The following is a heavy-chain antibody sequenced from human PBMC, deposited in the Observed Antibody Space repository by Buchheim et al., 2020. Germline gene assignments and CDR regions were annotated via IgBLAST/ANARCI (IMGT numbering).Heavy chain of an antibody. CDR1: GYTFTSYD. V-gene: IGHV1-8*01. Sequence: QVQLVQSGAEVKKPGASVKVSCKASGYTFTSYDINWVRQATGQGLEWMGWMNPNSGNTGYAQKFQGRVTMPRNTSISTAYMELSSLRSEDTAVYYCARGRTYYDFWSGPNRYYFDYWGQGTL. D-gene: IGHD3-3*01. CDR3: ARGRTYYDFWSGPNRYYFDY. CDR2: MNPNSGNT. J-gene: IGHJ4*02.